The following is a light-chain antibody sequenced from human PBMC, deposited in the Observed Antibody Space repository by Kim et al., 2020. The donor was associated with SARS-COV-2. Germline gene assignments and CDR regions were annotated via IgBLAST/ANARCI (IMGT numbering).Light chain of an antibody. CDR2: YDS. Sequence: SYELTQPPSVSVAPGKTARITCGGNNIGSKSVHWYQQKPGQAPVLVIYYDSDRPSGIPERFSGSNSGNTATQTISRVEAGDEAAYYCQVWVSSSVHVVFG. CDR3: QVWVSSSVHVV. V-gene: IGLV3-21*01. J-gene: IGLJ2*01. CDR1: NIGSKS.